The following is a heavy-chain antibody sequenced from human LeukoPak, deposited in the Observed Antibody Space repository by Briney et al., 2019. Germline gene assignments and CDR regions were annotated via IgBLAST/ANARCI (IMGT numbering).Heavy chain of an antibody. V-gene: IGHV1-46*01. CDR2: INPGGGST. D-gene: IGHD6-6*01. Sequence: GASVKVSCKASGSIFSSYYMHWVRQAPGQGLEWMGIINPGGGSTSYAQKFQGRVTMTEDTSTDTAYMELSSLRSEDTAVYYCATQYSSSPPTYYYYGMDVWGQGTTVTVSS. CDR1: GSIFSSYY. CDR3: ATQYSSSPPTYYYYGMDV. J-gene: IGHJ6*02.